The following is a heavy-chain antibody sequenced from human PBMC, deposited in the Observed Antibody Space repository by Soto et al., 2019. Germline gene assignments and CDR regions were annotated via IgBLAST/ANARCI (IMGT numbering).Heavy chain of an antibody. CDR3: ARSHNWNYVGLDY. Sequence: QVQLVESGGGVVQPGRSLRLSCAASGFTFNSYGMHWVRQAPGKGLEWVAVIWYDGSNKYYADSVKGRFTLSRDNSKNTLYLQMNSLRADDTAVSYCARSHNWNYVGLDYWGQGTLVTVSS. CDR1: GFTFNSYG. J-gene: IGHJ4*02. CDR2: IWYDGSNK. V-gene: IGHV3-33*01. D-gene: IGHD1-7*01.